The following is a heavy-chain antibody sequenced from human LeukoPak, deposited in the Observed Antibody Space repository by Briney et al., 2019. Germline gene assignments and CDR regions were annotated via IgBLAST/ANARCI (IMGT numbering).Heavy chain of an antibody. CDR3: ARGRATTDYYGSGSSSTWFDP. Sequence: SETLSLTCAVYGGSFSGYYWSWIRQPPGKGLEWIGEINHSGSTNYNPSLKSRVTISVDTSKNQFSLKLSSVTAADTAVYYCARGRATTDYYGSGSSSTWFDPWGQGTLVTVSS. CDR2: INHSGST. V-gene: IGHV4-34*01. D-gene: IGHD3-10*01. J-gene: IGHJ5*02. CDR1: GGSFSGYY.